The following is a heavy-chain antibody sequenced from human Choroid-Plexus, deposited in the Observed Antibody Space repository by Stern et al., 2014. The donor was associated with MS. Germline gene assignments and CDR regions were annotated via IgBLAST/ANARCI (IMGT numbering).Heavy chain of an antibody. CDR1: GYIFTGYS. J-gene: IGHJ6*02. D-gene: IGHD3-3*01. Sequence: VQLVESGAEAKKPGASVKVSCKTSGYIFTGYSIHWVRQAPGQGLEWMAWINPNTGGTKDAQKFQGRVAMSRETSSSTAYVELSSLTSDDTAVYYCARDQRGITNFGVVTDYYYLGMDVWGQGTTVTVSS. CDR2: INPNTGGT. CDR3: ARDQRGITNFGVVTDYYYLGMDV. V-gene: IGHV1-2*02.